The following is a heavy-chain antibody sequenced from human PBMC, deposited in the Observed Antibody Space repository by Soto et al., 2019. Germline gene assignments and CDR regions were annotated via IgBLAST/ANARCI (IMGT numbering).Heavy chain of an antibody. D-gene: IGHD3-9*01. CDR3: AIDPSTGSADY. V-gene: IGHV3-23*01. Sequence: GGSLRLSCTASGFILSNYSMNWVRQAPGKGLEWVSTLSKDGDNEHYADSVKGRFTISRDGSKNTLYLQMNSLRAEGTAMYYCAIDPSTGSADYWGQGTQVTVSS. CDR1: GFILSNYS. J-gene: IGHJ4*02. CDR2: LSKDGDNE.